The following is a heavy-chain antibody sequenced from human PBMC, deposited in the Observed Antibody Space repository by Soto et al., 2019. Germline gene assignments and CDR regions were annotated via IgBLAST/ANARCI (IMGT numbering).Heavy chain of an antibody. Sequence: QVQLQESGPGLVKPSETLSLTCTVSGGSISSYYWSWIRQPPGKGLEWIGYIYYSGSTNYNPSLKSRVTISVDTSKNQFSLKLSSVTAADTAVYYCARGLGCSGGSCYANLVMANWFDPWGQGTLVTVSS. CDR1: GGSISSYY. D-gene: IGHD2-15*01. CDR2: IYYSGST. J-gene: IGHJ5*02. CDR3: ARGLGCSGGSCYANLVMANWFDP. V-gene: IGHV4-59*01.